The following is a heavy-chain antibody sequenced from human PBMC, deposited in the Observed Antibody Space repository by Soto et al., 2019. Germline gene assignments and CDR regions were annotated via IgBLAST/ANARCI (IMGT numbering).Heavy chain of an antibody. Sequence: GVSLIRSCSACVFPFINFSISWFLEAPVNGLEWVSAISGSGGITYYSYSVKGRFTISRDNSKNTLYLQMNSLRAEDTDAYYCAKGHLAHSRVWLDPWGNGNLV. CDR1: VFPFINFS. CDR3: AKGHLAHSRVWLDP. CDR2: ISGSGGIT. D-gene: IGHD3-22*01. V-gene: IGHV3-23*01. J-gene: IGHJ5*02.